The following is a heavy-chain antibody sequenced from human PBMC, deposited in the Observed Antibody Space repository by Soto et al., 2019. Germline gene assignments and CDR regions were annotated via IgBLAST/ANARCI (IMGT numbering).Heavy chain of an antibody. CDR1: GGTFSHYA. D-gene: IGHD2-2*02. V-gene: IGHV1-69*06. CDR3: TRARGYCSGTGCYSGF. J-gene: IGHJ4*02. CDR2: IVPVSGTT. Sequence: QVQLVQSGAEVKKPGSSVTVSCKSSGGTFSHYAITWVRQAPGQRLEWMGGIVPVSGTTDYAEKFRGRVTITADKITSTAYMELTSLQSDDTAVYYCTRARGYCSGTGCYSGFWGQGTLVTVSS.